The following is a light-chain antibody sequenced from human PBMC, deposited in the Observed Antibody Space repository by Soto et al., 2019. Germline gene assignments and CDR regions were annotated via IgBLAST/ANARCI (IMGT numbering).Light chain of an antibody. J-gene: IGKJ1*01. CDR2: AAS. CDR1: QSISSY. Sequence: DIQMTQSPSSLSASVGDRVTITCRASQSISSYLKWYQQKPGKAPKLLIHAASSLQSWVPSRFSGSGSGTDFTLVISSLQPEDFAAYYWQQRYSTPPWTFGQATKVEIK. CDR3: QQRYSTPPWT. V-gene: IGKV1-39*01.